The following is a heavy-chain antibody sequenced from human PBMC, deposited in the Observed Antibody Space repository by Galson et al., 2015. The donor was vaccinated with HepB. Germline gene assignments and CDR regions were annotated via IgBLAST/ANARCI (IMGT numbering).Heavy chain of an antibody. Sequence: QSGAEVKKPGESLKISCKGSGYSFTSYWIGWVRQMPGKGLEWMGIIYPGDSDTRYSPSFQGQVTISADKSISTAYLQWSSLKASDTAMYYCARLPILAAAGRKGYYYYFYGMDVRGQGTTVTVSS. D-gene: IGHD6-13*01. CDR3: ARLPILAAAGRKGYYYYFYGMDV. V-gene: IGHV5-51*01. J-gene: IGHJ6*02. CDR1: GYSFTSYW. CDR2: IYPGDSDT.